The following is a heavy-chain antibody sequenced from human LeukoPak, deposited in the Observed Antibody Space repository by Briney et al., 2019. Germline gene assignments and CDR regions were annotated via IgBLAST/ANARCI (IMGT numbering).Heavy chain of an antibody. Sequence: ASVKVSCKASGYTFTSYGISWVRQAPGQGLEWMGWISAYNGNINYAQKLQGRVTMTTDTSTSTAYMELRSLRSDDTAVYYCARLLAVAGRWNWFDPWDQGTLVTVSS. CDR3: ARLLAVAGRWNWFDP. J-gene: IGHJ5*02. V-gene: IGHV1-18*01. D-gene: IGHD6-19*01. CDR1: GYTFTSYG. CDR2: ISAYNGNI.